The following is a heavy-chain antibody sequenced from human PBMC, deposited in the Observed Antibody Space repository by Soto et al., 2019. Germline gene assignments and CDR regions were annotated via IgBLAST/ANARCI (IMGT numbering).Heavy chain of an antibody. CDR3: ARDLDPEYSGYETANWFDP. J-gene: IGHJ5*02. D-gene: IGHD5-12*01. Sequence: GGSLRLSCAASGFTFSSYWMHWVRQAPGKGLVWVSRISSDGSSTYYADSVKGRFTISRDNTKNTLYLQMNSLRAEDTAVYYCARDLDPEYSGYETANWFDPWGQGTLVTVSS. CDR1: GFTFSSYW. V-gene: IGHV3-74*01. CDR2: ISSDGSST.